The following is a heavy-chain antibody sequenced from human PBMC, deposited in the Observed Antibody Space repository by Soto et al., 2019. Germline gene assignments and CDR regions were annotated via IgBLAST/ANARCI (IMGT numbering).Heavy chain of an antibody. J-gene: IGHJ3*02. V-gene: IGHV3-9*01. CDR2: TSWNSGSI. CDR3: AKEYDAFDI. CDR1: GFTFVDYA. Sequence: GGSLRLSCGASGFTFVDYAMHWVRQAPGKGLEWVSGTSWNSGSIGYADSVKGRFTISRDNAKNSLYLQMNSLRAEDTALYYCAKEYDAFDIWGQGTMVTVSS.